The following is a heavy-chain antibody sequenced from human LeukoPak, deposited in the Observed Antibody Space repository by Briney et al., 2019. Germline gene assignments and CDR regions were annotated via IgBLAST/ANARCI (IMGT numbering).Heavy chain of an antibody. D-gene: IGHD3-22*01. V-gene: IGHV4-59*01. Sequence: PSETLSLTCTVSGGSISSYYWSWIRQPPGKGLEWIGYIYYSGSTNYNPSLKSRVTISVDTSKNQFSLKLSSVTAADTAVYYCARYRYDSSGHYYGDWGQGTLVTVSS. CDR2: IYYSGST. CDR1: GGSISSYY. J-gene: IGHJ4*02. CDR3: ARYRYDSSGHYYGD.